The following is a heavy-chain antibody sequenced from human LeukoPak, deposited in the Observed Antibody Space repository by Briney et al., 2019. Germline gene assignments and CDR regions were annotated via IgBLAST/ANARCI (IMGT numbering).Heavy chain of an antibody. Sequence: GRSLRLSCATSGFTFSSYAMHWVRQAPGKRLEWVALISYDGINQYYADSVKGRFIISRDNSKNTLYLQLNSLRLEDTAVYYCTLTTFGVVYYFDYWGQGTLVTVSS. CDR2: ISYDGINQ. J-gene: IGHJ4*02. D-gene: IGHD1/OR15-1a*01. CDR3: TLTTFGVVYYFDY. CDR1: GFTFSSYA. V-gene: IGHV3-30*04.